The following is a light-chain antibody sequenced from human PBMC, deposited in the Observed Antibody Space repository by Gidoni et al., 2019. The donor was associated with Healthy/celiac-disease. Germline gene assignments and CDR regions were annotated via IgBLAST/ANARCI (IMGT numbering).Light chain of an antibody. CDR2: AAS. CDR1: QSISSY. V-gene: IGKV1-39*01. Sequence: IQMTQSPSSLSASVGDRVTITCRISQSISSYLNWYQQKPGKAPKLLIYAASSLQSGVPSRFSGSGSGTDFTLTISSLQPEDFATYYCQQSYSTPPWTFGQGTKVEIK. J-gene: IGKJ1*01. CDR3: QQSYSTPPWT.